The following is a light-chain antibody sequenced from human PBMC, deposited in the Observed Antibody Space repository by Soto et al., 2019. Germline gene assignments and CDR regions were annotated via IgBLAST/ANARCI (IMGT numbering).Light chain of an antibody. CDR2: SNN. CDR3: AAWDDSLDGWV. V-gene: IGLV1-44*01. Sequence: QSVLTQPPSASGTPGQRVTISCSGSSSNIGSNTVNSYQQLPGTPPKLLIYSNNQRPSGVPDRFSGSKSGTSASLAISGLQAGDEADYYCAAWDDSLDGWVFGGGTQLTVL. J-gene: IGLJ3*02. CDR1: SSNIGSNT.